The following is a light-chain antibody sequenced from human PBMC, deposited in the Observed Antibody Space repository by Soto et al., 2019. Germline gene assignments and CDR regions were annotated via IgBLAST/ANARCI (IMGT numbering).Light chain of an antibody. V-gene: IGKV3-20*01. J-gene: IGKJ1*01. Sequence: EILLTQSPGTLSLSPGERATLSWRASQSVSNKYLAWYQQKPGQAPRLLIYGASNRATGIPERFSGSGSGTDLTLTISRLEHEDFEVYYCQHYNTWTWTFGQGTKVDIK. CDR1: QSVSNKY. CDR2: GAS. CDR3: QHYNTWTWT.